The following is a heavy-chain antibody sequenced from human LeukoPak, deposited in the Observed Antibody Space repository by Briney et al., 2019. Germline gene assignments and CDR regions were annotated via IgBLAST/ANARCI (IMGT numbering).Heavy chain of an antibody. CDR3: ARGRGRFLEWLLTDY. Sequence: PGRSLRLSCAASGFTFSSYAMHWVRQAPGKGLEWLAVISYDGSNKYYADSVKGRFTISRDNSKNTLYLQMNSLRAEDTAVYYCARGRGRFLEWLLTDYWGQGTLVTVSS. CDR1: GFTFSSYA. J-gene: IGHJ4*02. D-gene: IGHD3-3*01. V-gene: IGHV3-30-3*01. CDR2: ISYDGSNK.